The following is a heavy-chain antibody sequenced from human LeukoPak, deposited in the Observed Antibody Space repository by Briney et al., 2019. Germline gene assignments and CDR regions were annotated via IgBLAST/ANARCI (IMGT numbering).Heavy chain of an antibody. CDR3: AREDGYSSSWYSDY. CDR1: GFTFSDYY. D-gene: IGHD6-13*01. CDR2: ISSTSIYT. J-gene: IGHJ4*02. Sequence: GGSLRLSCAASGFTFSDYYMSWIRQAPGKGLEWVSDISSTSIYTNYADSVKGRFTISRDNAKNSLYLQMSSPRAEDTAVYYCAREDGYSSSWYSDYWGQGTLVTVSS. V-gene: IGHV3-11*05.